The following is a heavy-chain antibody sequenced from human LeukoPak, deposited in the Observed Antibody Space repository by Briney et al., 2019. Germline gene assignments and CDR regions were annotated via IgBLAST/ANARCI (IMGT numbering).Heavy chain of an antibody. CDR1: GGSMSSSSYY. CDR3: ARHFRYSWNEPFGY. Sequence: SETLSLTCTVSGGSMSSSSYYWGWIRQPPGKGLEWIGSIYYSGSTYYNPSLKSRVTISVDTAKNQFSLKLRSATAADTAVYYCARHFRYSWNEPFGYWGQGSLVTVSS. CDR2: IYYSGST. V-gene: IGHV4-39*01. J-gene: IGHJ4*02. D-gene: IGHD1-20*01.